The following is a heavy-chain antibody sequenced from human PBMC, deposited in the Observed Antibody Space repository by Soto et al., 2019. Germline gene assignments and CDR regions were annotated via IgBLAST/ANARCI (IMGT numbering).Heavy chain of an antibody. CDR2: INHSGST. Sequence: NPSETLSLTCAVYGGSFSGYYWSWIRQPPGKGLEWIGEINHSGSTNYNPSLKSRVTISVDTSKNQFSLKLSSVTAADTAVYYCARAPSWYGWFDPWGQGTLVTVSS. D-gene: IGHD6-13*01. J-gene: IGHJ5*02. CDR3: ARAPSWYGWFDP. V-gene: IGHV4-34*01. CDR1: GGSFSGYY.